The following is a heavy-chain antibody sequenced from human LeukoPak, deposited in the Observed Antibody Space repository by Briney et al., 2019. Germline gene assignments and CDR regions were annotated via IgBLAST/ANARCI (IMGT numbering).Heavy chain of an antibody. CDR1: GFPFSNYG. Sequence: GGSLRLSCAASGFPFSNYGMSWVRQAPGKGLEWVSGITGSGITTYYGDSVKGRFTISRDNYKNTVYLQMNSLRAEDTAVYYCAGDSSGYPADYWGQGTLVTVSS. CDR2: ITGSGITT. CDR3: AGDSSGYPADY. D-gene: IGHD3-22*01. V-gene: IGHV3-23*01. J-gene: IGHJ4*02.